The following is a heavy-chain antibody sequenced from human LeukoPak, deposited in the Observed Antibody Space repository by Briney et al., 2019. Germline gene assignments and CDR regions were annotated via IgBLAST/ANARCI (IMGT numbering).Heavy chain of an antibody. CDR1: GGSISRYY. Sequence: SETLFLTCTVSGGSISRYYWSWIRQPPGKGLEWIGYMYYSGSSNYNPSLKSRVTISVDTSKNQFSLRLSSVTAADTAVYYCATKGASGWYGDAFDIWGQGTMVTVSS. CDR3: ATKGASGWYGDAFDI. CDR2: MYYSGSS. V-gene: IGHV4-59*01. D-gene: IGHD6-19*01. J-gene: IGHJ3*02.